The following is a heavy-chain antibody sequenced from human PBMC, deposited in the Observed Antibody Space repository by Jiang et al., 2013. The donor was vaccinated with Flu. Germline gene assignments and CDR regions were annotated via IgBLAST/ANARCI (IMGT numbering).Heavy chain of an antibody. CDR3: VRKDYGDLWRAFDI. V-gene: IGHV3-7*03. J-gene: IGHJ3*02. D-gene: IGHD4-17*01. Sequence: VQLVESGGDLVQPGGSLRLSCAASGFIFSSYWMSWVRQTPGKGLEWVANIKQDGSEQYYVDSVKGRFTVSRDNARNSLYLQMNSLRAEDTAVYYCVRKDYGDLWRAFDIWGQGTMVTVSS. CDR2: IKQDGSEQ. CDR1: GFIFSSYW.